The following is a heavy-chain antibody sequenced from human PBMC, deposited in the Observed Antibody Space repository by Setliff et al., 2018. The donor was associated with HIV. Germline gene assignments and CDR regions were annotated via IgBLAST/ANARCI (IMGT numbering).Heavy chain of an antibody. Sequence: SETLSLTCTVSGGSISSGSYYWSWIRQPAGEGLEWIGRIYTSGSTKYNPSLKSRVTISVDTSKNQFSLKVSSVTAADTAVYYCARVARGGHSSRWYYFDYWVPETLLVTVSS. J-gene: IGHJ4*03. D-gene: IGHD6-13*01. CDR1: GGSISSGSYY. V-gene: IGHV4-61*02. CDR3: ARVARGGHSSRWYYFDY. CDR2: IYTSGST.